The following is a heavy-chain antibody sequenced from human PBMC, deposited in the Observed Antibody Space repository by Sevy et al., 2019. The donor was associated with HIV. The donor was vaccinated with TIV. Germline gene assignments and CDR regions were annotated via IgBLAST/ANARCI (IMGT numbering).Heavy chain of an antibody. D-gene: IGHD3-10*01. CDR1: GYNFASDG. J-gene: IGHJ4*02. V-gene: IGHV1-18*04. CDR3: ARVPTYYYGSATYFDY. Sequence: ASVKVSCKASGYNFASDGFSWVRQAPGQGLEWMGWIGVYNGNAKYAQVFQDRFPMTTDTSTCTAYMELRSLRSDDTAVYYCARVPTYYYGSATYFDYWGQGTLVTVSS. CDR2: IGVYNGNA.